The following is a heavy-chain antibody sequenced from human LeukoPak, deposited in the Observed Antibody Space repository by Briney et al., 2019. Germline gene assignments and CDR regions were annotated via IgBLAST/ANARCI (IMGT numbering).Heavy chain of an antibody. CDR2: ISYDGSNK. J-gene: IGHJ4*02. Sequence: GGSLRLSCAASGFTFSSYARHWVRQAPGKGLEWVAVISYDGSNKYYADSVKGRFTISRDNSKNTLYLQMNSLRAEATAVYYCARDDPMPFDYWGQGTLVTVSS. V-gene: IGHV3-30*04. D-gene: IGHD2-2*01. CDR1: GFTFSSYA. CDR3: ARDDPMPFDY.